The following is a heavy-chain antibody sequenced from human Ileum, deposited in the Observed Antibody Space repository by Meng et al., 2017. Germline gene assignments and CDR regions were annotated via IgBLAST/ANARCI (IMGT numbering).Heavy chain of an antibody. D-gene: IGHD5-12*01. Sequence: VCSGCCLLGPGGSLRLSWHSSCSPSPNGVIRGTLQASGKELEWVVNSSQDGSEKYYVDSETGRFTVSRDTAKNSFYLQLSSLRAEDTAVYYCARLEYGGYDRTFDHWGQGSLVTVSS. J-gene: IGHJ4*02. CDR2: SSQDGSEK. CDR3: ARLEYGGYDRTFDH. V-gene: IGHV3-7*01. CDR1: CSPSPNGV.